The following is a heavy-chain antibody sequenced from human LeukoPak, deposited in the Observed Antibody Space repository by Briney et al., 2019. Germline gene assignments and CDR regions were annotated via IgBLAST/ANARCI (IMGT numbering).Heavy chain of an antibody. V-gene: IGHV1-2*02. CDR1: GYTFTGYY. Sequence: ASVKVSFKSSGYTFTGYYMHWVRQAPGQGLEWMGWINPNSGGTNYAQKFQGRVTMTRDTSISTAYMEVSRLRSDDTAVYYCARQGYSGYDYDYWGQGTLVTVSS. D-gene: IGHD5-12*01. J-gene: IGHJ4*02. CDR2: INPNSGGT. CDR3: ARQGYSGYDYDY.